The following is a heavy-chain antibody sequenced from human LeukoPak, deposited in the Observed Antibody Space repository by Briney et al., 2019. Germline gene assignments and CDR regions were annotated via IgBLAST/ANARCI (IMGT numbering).Heavy chain of an antibody. CDR2: IYSGGST. V-gene: IGHV3-66*02. CDR1: GFTVSSNY. Sequence: GGPLRLSCAASGFTVSSNYMSWVRQAPGKGPEWVSVIYSGGSTYYADSVKGRFTISRDNSKNTLYLQMNSLRAEDTAVYYCAREFGDSSGYLFDYWGQGTLVTVSS. D-gene: IGHD3-22*01. J-gene: IGHJ4*02. CDR3: AREFGDSSGYLFDY.